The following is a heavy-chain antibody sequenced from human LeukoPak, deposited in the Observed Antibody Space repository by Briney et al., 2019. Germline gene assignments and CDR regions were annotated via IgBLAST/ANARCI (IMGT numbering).Heavy chain of an antibody. CDR2: INANSGTT. D-gene: IGHD6-19*01. CDR3: AKPISGGLAVTADWFHP. V-gene: IGHV3-23*01. Sequence: GGSLRLSCEASGFAFSVYAMSWLRQPPGKGLEWVSTINANSGTTSYAASVRGRFTISRDNSKNALYLQLTTLRADDTATYYCAKPISGGLAVTADWFHPWGQGALVFASS. CDR1: GFAFSVYA. J-gene: IGHJ5*01.